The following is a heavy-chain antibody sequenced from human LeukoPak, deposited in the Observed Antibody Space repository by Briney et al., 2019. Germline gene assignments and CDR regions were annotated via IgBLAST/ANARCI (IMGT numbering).Heavy chain of an antibody. CDR2: IYYSGST. CDR3: ASSRYCSSTSCHLRDY. V-gene: IGHV4-30-4*08. D-gene: IGHD2-2*01. J-gene: IGHJ4*02. CDR1: GGSISSGDYY. Sequence: SETLSLTCTVSGGSISSGDYYWSWIRQPPGKGLEWIGYIYYSGSTYYNPSLKSRVTISVDTSKNQFSLKLSSVTAADTAVYHCASSRYCSSTSCHLRDYWGQGTLVTVSS.